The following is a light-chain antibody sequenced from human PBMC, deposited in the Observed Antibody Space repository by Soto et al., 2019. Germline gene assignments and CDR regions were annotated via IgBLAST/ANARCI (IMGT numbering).Light chain of an antibody. CDR2: DAS. Sequence: DIQMTQSPSSLSASVGDRVTITCQASQDISNYLNWYQQKPGKAPKLLIYDASNLETGVPSRFSGSRSWTDFTFSISSLQPKDITTYYCQQYDNLPLTFGGGTKVEIK. CDR3: QQYDNLPLT. V-gene: IGKV1-33*01. J-gene: IGKJ4*01. CDR1: QDISNY.